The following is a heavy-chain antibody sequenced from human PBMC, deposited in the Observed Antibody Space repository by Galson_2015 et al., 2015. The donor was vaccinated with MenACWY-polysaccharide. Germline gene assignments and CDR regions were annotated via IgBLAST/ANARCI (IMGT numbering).Heavy chain of an antibody. V-gene: IGHV1-18*01. CDR1: GYTFTSYG. D-gene: IGHD1-26*01. CDR2: ISAYNGNT. CDR3: ARLVGRDYYYGMDV. J-gene: IGHJ6*02. Sequence: SVKVSCEASGYTFTSYGISWVRQAPGKGLEWMGWISAYNGNTNYAQKLQGRVTMTTDTSKSTAYMELRSLRSDDTAVYYCARLVGRDYYYGMDVWGQGTTVTVSS.